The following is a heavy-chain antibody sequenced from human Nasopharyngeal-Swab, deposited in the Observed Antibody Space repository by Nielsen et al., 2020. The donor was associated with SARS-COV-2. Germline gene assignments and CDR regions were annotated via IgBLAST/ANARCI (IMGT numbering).Heavy chain of an antibody. CDR3: ASRFGVPAPLDL. Sequence: GGSLRLSCAASGFTVSTNYMSWVRQAPGKGLEWVSVIYSGGSTYYADSVKGRFTISRDNSKNTLYLQMNGLRAEDTAVYYCASRFGVPAPLDLWGRGTLVTVSS. V-gene: IGHV3-53*01. D-gene: IGHD3-10*01. CDR2: IYSGGST. J-gene: IGHJ2*01. CDR1: GFTVSTNY.